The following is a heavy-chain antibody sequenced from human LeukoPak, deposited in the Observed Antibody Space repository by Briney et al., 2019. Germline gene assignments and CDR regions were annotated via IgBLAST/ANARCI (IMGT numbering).Heavy chain of an antibody. CDR3: AKRGGSYPAWYFDL. CDR2: IYNSGST. CDR1: GASVSSSSYY. J-gene: IGHJ2*01. D-gene: IGHD1-26*01. V-gene: IGHV4-61*01. Sequence: PSETLSLTCTVSGASVSSSSYYWSWIRQPPGKGLEWIGYIYNSGSTNYNPSFKSRVTTSVDTSKNQFSLNLSSVTAADTAVYYCAKRGGSYPAWYFDLWGRGTLVTVSS.